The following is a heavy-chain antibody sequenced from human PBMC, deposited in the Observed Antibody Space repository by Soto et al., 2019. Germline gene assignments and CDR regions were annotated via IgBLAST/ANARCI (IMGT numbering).Heavy chain of an antibody. CDR2: IIPILGIA. D-gene: IGHD4-4*01. V-gene: IGHV1-69*02. CDR1: GGTFSSYT. J-gene: IGHJ4*02. Sequence: QVQLVQSGAEVKKPGSSVKVSCKASGGTFSSYTISWVRQAPGQGLEWMGRIIPILGIANYAQKFQGRVTITADKATSTAYMELSSLRSEDTAVYYCASENSNYVLRGEDYWGQGTLVTVSS. CDR3: ASENSNYVLRGEDY.